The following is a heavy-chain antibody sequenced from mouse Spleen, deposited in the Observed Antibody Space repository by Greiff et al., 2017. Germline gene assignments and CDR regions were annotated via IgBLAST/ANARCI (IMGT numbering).Heavy chain of an antibody. V-gene: IGHV1-18*01. CDR2: INPNNGGT. J-gene: IGHJ1*03. CDR1: GYTFTDYN. CDR3: ARRGYYYGSSYYWYFDV. D-gene: IGHD1-1*01. Sequence: EVQLQQSGPELVKPGASVKIPCKASGYTFTDYNMDWVKQSHGKSLEWIGDINPNNGGTIYNQKFKGKATLTVDKSSSTAYMELRSLTSEDTAVYYCARRGYYYGSSYYWYFDVWGTGTTVTVSS.